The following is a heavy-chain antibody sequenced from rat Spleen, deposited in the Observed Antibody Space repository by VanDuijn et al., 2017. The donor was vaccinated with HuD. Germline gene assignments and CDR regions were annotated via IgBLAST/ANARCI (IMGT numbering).Heavy chain of an antibody. Sequence: EVQLVESGGGLVQPGRSLKLSCAASGFTFSDFYMAWVRQAPTKGLEWVATIIYDGSRTYYRDSVKGRFTISRDNAKSTLYLQMDSLRSEDTATYYCVRQDTSGYSNWFAYWGQGTLVTVSS. CDR3: VRQDTSGYSNWFAY. J-gene: IGHJ3*01. CDR2: IIYDGSRT. V-gene: IGHV5S10*01. CDR1: GFTFSDFY. D-gene: IGHD4-3*01.